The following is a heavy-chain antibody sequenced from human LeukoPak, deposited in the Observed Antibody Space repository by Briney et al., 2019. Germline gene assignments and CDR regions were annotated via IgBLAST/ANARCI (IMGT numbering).Heavy chain of an antibody. CDR3: ARGVSSGWRNYYYGMDV. J-gene: IGHJ6*02. Sequence: SETLSLTCAVYGGSFSGYYWSWIRQPPGEGLEWIGEINHSGSTNYNPSLKSRVTISVDTSKTQFSLKLSSVTAADTAVYYCARGVSSGWRNYYYGMDVWGQGTTVTVSS. D-gene: IGHD6-19*01. V-gene: IGHV4-34*01. CDR1: GGSFSGYY. CDR2: INHSGST.